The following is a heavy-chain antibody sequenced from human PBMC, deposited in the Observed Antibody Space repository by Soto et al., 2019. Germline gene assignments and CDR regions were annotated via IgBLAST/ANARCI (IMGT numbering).Heavy chain of an antibody. D-gene: IGHD3-3*01. J-gene: IGHJ4*02. Sequence: EVQLLESGGGLVQPGGSLRLSCAASGFTFSSYAMSWVRQAPGKGLEWVSAISGSGGSTYYADSVKGRFTISRDNSKNTLYLQMNSLRAEDTAVYYCAKDDDFWSGYPPYFDYWGQGTLVTVSS. CDR3: AKDDDFWSGYPPYFDY. V-gene: IGHV3-23*01. CDR2: ISGSGGST. CDR1: GFTFSSYA.